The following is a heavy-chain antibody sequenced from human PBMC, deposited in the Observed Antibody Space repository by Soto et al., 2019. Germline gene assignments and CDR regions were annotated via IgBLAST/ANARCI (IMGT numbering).Heavy chain of an antibody. V-gene: IGHV3-48*03. Sequence: EVQLVESGGELVQPGGSLRVSCTASGFTFSNYEMKWVRQAPGKGLEWVSYISSSSSGIYYTDSVKGRFTISRDNSKNSLYLQMNSLGTEDTAVYYFARRGYFVLWGRATLLTVSS. CDR3: ARRGYFVL. J-gene: IGHJ2*01. CDR2: ISSSSSGI. CDR1: GFTFSNYE.